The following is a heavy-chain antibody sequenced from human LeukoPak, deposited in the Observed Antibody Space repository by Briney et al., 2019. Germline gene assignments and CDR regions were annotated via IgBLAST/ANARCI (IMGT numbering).Heavy chain of an antibody. CDR3: ARGTGTTAFFY. V-gene: IGHV3-21*01. D-gene: IGHD1-7*01. CDR1: GFTFSSYA. CDR2: ISSSSSYI. Sequence: GGSLRLSCAASGFTFSSYAMSWVRQAPGKGLEWVSSISSSSSYIYYADSVKGRFTISRDNAKNSLYLQMNSLRAEDTAVYYCARGTGTTAFFYWGQGTLVTVSS. J-gene: IGHJ4*02.